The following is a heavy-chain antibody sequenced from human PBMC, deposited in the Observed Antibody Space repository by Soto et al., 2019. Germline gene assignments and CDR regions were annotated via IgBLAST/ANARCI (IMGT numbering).Heavy chain of an antibody. CDR3: ARDPEKAFGELFPHPYYYYYGMDV. V-gene: IGHV3-74*01. D-gene: IGHD3-10*01. J-gene: IGHJ6*02. CDR1: GFTFSSYW. Sequence: PGGSLRLSCAASGFTFSSYWMHWVRQAPGKGLVWVSRINSDGSSTSYADSVKGRFTISRDNAKNTLYLQMNSLRAEDTAVYYCARDPEKAFGELFPHPYYYYYGMDVWGQGTTVTVSS. CDR2: INSDGSST.